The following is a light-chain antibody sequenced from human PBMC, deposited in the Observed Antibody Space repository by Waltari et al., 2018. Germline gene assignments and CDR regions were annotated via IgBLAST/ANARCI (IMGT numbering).Light chain of an antibody. CDR2: DVS. J-gene: IGLJ6*01. V-gene: IGLV2-14*03. CDR3: SSYTSSTTNV. CDR1: RREFGGYNH. Sequence: QSALTQPASVSGSPGRPITIPCPGTRREFGGYNHAPWYRQHPGKVPKLIIYDVSGRPSGVSNRFSGSKSGNTASLTISGLQAEDEADYYCSSYTSSTTNVFGSGTKVTVL.